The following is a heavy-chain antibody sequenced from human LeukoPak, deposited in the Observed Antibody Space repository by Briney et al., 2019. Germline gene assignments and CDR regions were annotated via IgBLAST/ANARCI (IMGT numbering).Heavy chain of an antibody. Sequence: ASAKVSCKASGYTFTSYGISWVRQAPGQGLEWMGWISAYNGNTNYAQKLQGRVTMTTDTSTSTAYMELRSLRSDDTAVYYCARVVPAATLQSRLNWFDPWGQGTLVTVSS. CDR3: ARVVPAATLQSRLNWFDP. D-gene: IGHD2-2*01. CDR2: ISAYNGNT. CDR1: GYTFTSYG. V-gene: IGHV1-18*01. J-gene: IGHJ5*02.